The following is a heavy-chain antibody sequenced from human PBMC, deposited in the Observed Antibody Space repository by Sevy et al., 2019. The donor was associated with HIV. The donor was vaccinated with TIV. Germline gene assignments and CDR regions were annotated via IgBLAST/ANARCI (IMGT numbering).Heavy chain of an antibody. Sequence: GGSLRLSCAASGFTFSSYGMHWVRQAPGKGLEWEAVIWYDGSNKYYADSVKRRFTISRDNSKNTLYLQMNSLRAEDTAVYYCARDLKYGSGIYPQIHYYYGMDVWGQGTTVTVSS. CDR1: GFTFSSYG. CDR3: ARDLKYGSGIYPQIHYYYGMDV. D-gene: IGHD3-10*01. V-gene: IGHV3-33*01. J-gene: IGHJ6*02. CDR2: IWYDGSNK.